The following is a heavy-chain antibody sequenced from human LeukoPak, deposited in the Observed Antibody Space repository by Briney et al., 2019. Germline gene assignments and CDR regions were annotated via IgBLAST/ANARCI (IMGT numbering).Heavy chain of an antibody. J-gene: IGHJ6*02. Sequence: GGSLRLSCAASGFTFSSYNLHWVRQAPGKGLEHVSAISSDGGSTYYANSVQGRFTISRDNSKNTLYLQMGSLRAEDMAVYYCARVMQGATESNYYYYAMDVWGQGTTVTVSS. CDR3: ARVMQGATESNYYYYAMDV. V-gene: IGHV3-64*01. CDR2: ISSDGGST. CDR1: GFTFSSYN. D-gene: IGHD1-26*01.